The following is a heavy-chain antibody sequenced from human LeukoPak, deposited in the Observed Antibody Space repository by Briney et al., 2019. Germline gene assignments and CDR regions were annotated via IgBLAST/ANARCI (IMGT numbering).Heavy chain of an antibody. CDR3: AKPPHFWTGYNRDY. CDR1: GFTFSSYA. D-gene: IGHD3/OR15-3a*01. CDR2: ISGSGGST. J-gene: IGHJ4*02. Sequence: GGSLRLSCAASGFTFSSYAMGWVRQAPGKGLEWVSAISGSGGSTYYADSVKGRFTISRDNSKNTLYLQMNSLRAEDTAVYYCAKPPHFWTGYNRDYWGQETRVTVSS. V-gene: IGHV3-23*01.